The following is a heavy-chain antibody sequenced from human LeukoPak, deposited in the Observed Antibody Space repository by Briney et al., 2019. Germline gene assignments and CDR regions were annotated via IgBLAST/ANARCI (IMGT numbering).Heavy chain of an antibody. D-gene: IGHD5-18*01. J-gene: IGHJ4*02. V-gene: IGHV3-11*06. CDR2: ISSSSSYT. CDR3: ARKAIRGYVDY. CDR1: GFTFSDYY. Sequence: GGSLRLSCAASGFTFSDYYMSWIRQAPGKGLEWVSYISSSSSYTNYADSVKGRLTISRDNAKNSLYLQMNSLRAEDTAVYYCARKAIRGYVDYWGQGTLVTVSS.